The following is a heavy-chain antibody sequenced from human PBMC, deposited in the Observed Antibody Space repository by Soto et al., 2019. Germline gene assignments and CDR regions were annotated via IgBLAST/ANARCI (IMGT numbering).Heavy chain of an antibody. CDR3: AKYFVIAAAGTADLTDY. CDR1: GFTFSSYA. Sequence: GGSLRLSCAASGFTFSSYAMSWVRQAPGKWLEWVSAISGSGGSTYYADSVKGRFTISRDNSKNTLYLRMNSLRAEDTAVYYCAKYFVIAAAGTADLTDYWGQGXLVTVYS. V-gene: IGHV3-23*01. D-gene: IGHD6-13*01. CDR2: ISGSGGST. J-gene: IGHJ4*02.